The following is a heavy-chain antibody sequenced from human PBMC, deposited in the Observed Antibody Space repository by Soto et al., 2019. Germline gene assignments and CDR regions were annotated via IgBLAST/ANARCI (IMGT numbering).Heavy chain of an antibody. CDR2: ISHDERIK. CDR1: GFTFSDYV. V-gene: IGHV3-30*03. CDR3: ARRLEGASSDLLDY. D-gene: IGHD3-22*01. J-gene: IGHJ4*02. Sequence: QVQLVESGGGVVQPGRSLRLSCAASGFTFSDYVMHWVRQVPGKGLEWVAIISHDERIKYYADSVKGRFTISRDNSNNMLYLQMDRLQTEDTALYYYARRLEGASSDLLDYWGQGTLVTVSS.